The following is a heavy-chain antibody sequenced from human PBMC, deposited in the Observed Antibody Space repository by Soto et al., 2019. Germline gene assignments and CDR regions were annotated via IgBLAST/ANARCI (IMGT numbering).Heavy chain of an antibody. CDR1: GFTFSSYA. CDR3: AKGRAGRREPMAQA. V-gene: IGHV3-23*01. D-gene: IGHD3-10*01. J-gene: IGHJ5*02. CDR2: ISGSGGST. Sequence: GGSLRLSCAASGFTFSSYAMSWVRQAPGKGLEWVSAISGSGGSTYYADSVKGRFTISRDNSKNTLYLQMNSLRAEDTAVYYCAKGRAGRREPMAQAWGQGTLVTVSS.